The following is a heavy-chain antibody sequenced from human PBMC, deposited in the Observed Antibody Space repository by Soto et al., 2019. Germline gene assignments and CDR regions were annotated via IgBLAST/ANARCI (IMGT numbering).Heavy chain of an antibody. J-gene: IGHJ4*02. CDR3: ARDPSHSYYTLFYYFDY. Sequence: WGSLRLSCAASGFTFITYAMSWVRQAPGKGLEWVSAISGSGSNTYYADSVKGRFTISRDDSKSTLYLQMNSLRAEDTAVYYCARDPSHSYYTLFYYFDYWGQGTLVTVSS. CDR2: ISGSGSNT. V-gene: IGHV3-23*01. CDR1: GFTFITYA. D-gene: IGHD1-26*01.